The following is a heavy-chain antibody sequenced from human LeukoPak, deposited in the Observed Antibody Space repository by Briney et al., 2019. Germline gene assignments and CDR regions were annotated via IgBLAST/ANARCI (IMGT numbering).Heavy chain of an antibody. V-gene: IGHV3-23*01. Sequence: GGSLRLSCAASGFTFSSYAMSWVRQAPGKGLEWVSAISGSGGSTYYADSVKGRFTISRDNSKNTLYLQMNSLRAEDTAVYYCAKDEVALIVVVPAAMGIDYWGQGTLVTVSS. CDR1: GFTFSSYA. J-gene: IGHJ4*02. CDR2: ISGSGGST. CDR3: AKDEVALIVVVPAAMGIDY. D-gene: IGHD2-2*01.